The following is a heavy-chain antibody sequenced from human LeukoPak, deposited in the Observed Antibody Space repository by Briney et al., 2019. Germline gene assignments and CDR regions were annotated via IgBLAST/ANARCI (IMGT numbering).Heavy chain of an antibody. CDR3: EREMRYDSSGYNWYDP. D-gene: IGHD3-22*01. V-gene: IGHV3-53*01. J-gene: IGHJ5*02. Sequence: GRSLRLSSALSTFIARTNSMSWDRQAPGKWLEWVSVIYSVGSTYYADTVKGRFTISRENSKNTLYLEMNSLRGEETAVYYCEREMRYDSSGYNWYDPWGQGTLVTVSS. CDR1: TFIARTNS. CDR2: IYSVGST.